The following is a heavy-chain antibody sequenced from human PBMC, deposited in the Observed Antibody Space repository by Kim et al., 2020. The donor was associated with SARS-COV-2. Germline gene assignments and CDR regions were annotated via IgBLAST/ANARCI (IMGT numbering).Heavy chain of an antibody. CDR2: IIPIFGTA. D-gene: IGHD3-22*01. J-gene: IGHJ4*02. CDR3: ARVGGRNSYDSSGYLH. V-gene: IGHV1-69*13. Sequence: SVKVSCKASGGTFSSYAISWVRQAPGQGLEWMGGIIPIFGTANYAQKFQGRVTITADESTSTAYMELSSLRSEDTAVYYCARVGGRNSYDSSGYLHWGQGTLVTVSS. CDR1: GGTFSSYA.